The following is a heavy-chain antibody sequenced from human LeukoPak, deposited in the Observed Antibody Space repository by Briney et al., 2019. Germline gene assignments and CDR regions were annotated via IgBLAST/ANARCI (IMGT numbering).Heavy chain of an antibody. D-gene: IGHD3-10*01. V-gene: IGHV4-59*01. J-gene: IGHJ5*02. CDR3: ARGHLGLSP. CDR2: FHNSRTT. Sequence: SSETLSLTCTVSGGSISGYPWTWIRHPPEQGLELIGNFHNSRTTSYNPSLTGRVIISVDTAMEQTSLKLNSVTAADTGVYYCARGHLGLSPWGQGTLVTVSS. CDR1: GGSISGYP.